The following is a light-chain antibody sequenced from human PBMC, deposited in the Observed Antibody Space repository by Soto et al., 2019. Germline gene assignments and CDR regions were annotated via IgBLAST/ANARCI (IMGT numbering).Light chain of an antibody. CDR2: GAF. J-gene: IGKJ5*01. CDR3: QQYNNWPPIT. V-gene: IGKV3-15*01. CDR1: QSVSSN. Sequence: LMTQSPATLSVSPGARVSLSCRASQSVSSNLAWYQQKPGQAPRLLIYGAFTRATGIPARFSGSGSGTEFTLTISSLQSEDFAVYYCQQYNNWPPITFGQGTRLEIK.